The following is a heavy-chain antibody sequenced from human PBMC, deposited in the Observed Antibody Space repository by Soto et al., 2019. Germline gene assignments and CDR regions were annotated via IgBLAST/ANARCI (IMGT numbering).Heavy chain of an antibody. CDR1: GFTFGADW. Sequence: GGSLRLSCAGSGFTFGADWMSWVRQAPGKGLEWVAVISYDGSNKYYADSVKGRFTISRDNSKNTLYLQMNSLRAEDTAVYYCAKDPRMTTVTLGGMDVWGQGTTVTVSS. V-gene: IGHV3-30*18. J-gene: IGHJ6*02. CDR2: ISYDGSNK. CDR3: AKDPRMTTVTLGGMDV. D-gene: IGHD4-4*01.